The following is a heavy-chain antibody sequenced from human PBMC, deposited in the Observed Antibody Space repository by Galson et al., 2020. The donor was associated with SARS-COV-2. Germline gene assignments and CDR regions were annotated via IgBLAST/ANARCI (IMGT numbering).Heavy chain of an antibody. V-gene: IGHV1-24*01. D-gene: IGHD2-15*01. J-gene: IGHJ6*02. CDR2: FDPEDGET. Sequence: ASVKVSCKVSGYTLTELSMHWVRQAPGKGLEWMGGFDPEDGETIYAQKFQGRVTMTEDTSTDTAYMELSSLRSEDTAVYYCATAPVIRHCSGGSCYPLHYYYYYGMDVWGQGTTVTVSS. CDR3: ATAPVIRHCSGGSCYPLHYYYYYGMDV. CDR1: GYTLTELS.